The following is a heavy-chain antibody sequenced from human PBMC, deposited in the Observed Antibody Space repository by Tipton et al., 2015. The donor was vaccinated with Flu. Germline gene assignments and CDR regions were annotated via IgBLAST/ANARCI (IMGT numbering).Heavy chain of an antibody. V-gene: IGHV1-69*01. CDR2: IIPILGIA. CDR3: ARVVGQGKDYFDY. D-gene: IGHD2-15*01. CDR1: GGTFSNFG. J-gene: IGHJ4*02. Sequence: QSGAEVKKPGSSVKVSCKASGGTFSNFGFSWVRQAPGQGLEWMGGIIPILGIAIYAQNFQGRVTITADESTSTAYMELSSLRSEDTAVYYCARVVGQGKDYFDYWGQGTLVTVSS.